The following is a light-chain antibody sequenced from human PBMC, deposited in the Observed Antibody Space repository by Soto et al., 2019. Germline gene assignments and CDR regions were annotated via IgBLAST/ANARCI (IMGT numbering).Light chain of an antibody. J-gene: IGKJ1*01. CDR2: GAS. CDR3: QQYNDWPPWT. V-gene: IGKV3-15*01. Sequence: EIVMTQSPATLSVSPGERATLSCRASQTVRDNLAWYQQKPGQAPGLLIYGASTRATGIPARFSGSGSGTEFTLTISSLQSEDFAVYYCQQYNDWPPWTFGQGTKVEIK. CDR1: QTVRDN.